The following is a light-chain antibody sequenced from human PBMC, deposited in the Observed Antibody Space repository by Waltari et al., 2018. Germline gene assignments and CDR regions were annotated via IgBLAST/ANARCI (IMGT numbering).Light chain of an antibody. CDR2: QDN. J-gene: IGLJ2*01. V-gene: IGLV3-1*01. CDR1: KLGDKY. Sequence: SYELIQPPSVSVSPGQTASITCSGDKLGDKYACWYQQKPGQSPVLVIYQDNKRPSGIPERFSGSNSGNTATLTISGTQTMEEADYYCQAWDSDTDVVFGGGTKLTVL. CDR3: QAWDSDTDVV.